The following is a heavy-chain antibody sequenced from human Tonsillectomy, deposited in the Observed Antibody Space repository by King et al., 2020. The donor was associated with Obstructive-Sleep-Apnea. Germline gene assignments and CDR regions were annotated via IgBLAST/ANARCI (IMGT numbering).Heavy chain of an antibody. Sequence: VQLVESGAEVKKPGESLKISCKGSGYSFTSYWIGWVRQMPGKGLEWRGIIYPGDSDTRYSPSFQGQVTISADKSISTAYLQWSSLKASDTAMYYCAVVDYVWGSYRNWFDPWGPGTLVTVSS. J-gene: IGHJ5*02. CDR2: IYPGDSDT. CDR1: GYSFTSYW. D-gene: IGHD3-16*02. V-gene: IGHV5-51*01. CDR3: AVVDYVWGSYRNWFDP.